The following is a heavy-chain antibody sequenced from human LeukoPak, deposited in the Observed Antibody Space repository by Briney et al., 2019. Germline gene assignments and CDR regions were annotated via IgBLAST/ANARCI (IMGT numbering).Heavy chain of an antibody. CDR2: ISSSSSYI. J-gene: IGHJ4*02. V-gene: IGHV3-21*01. CDR3: AASFGVVIYYFDY. D-gene: IGHD3-3*01. Sequence: GGSLRLSCAASGFTFSSYSMNWVRQAPGKGLEWVSSISSSSSYIYYADSVKGRFTISRDNSKNTLYLQMNSLRAEDTAVYYCAASFGVVIYYFDYWGQGTLVTVSS. CDR1: GFTFSSYS.